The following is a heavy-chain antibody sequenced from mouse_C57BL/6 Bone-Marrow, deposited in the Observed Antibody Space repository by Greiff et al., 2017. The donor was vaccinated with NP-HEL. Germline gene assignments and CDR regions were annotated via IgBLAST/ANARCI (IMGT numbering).Heavy chain of an antibody. Sequence: QVQLKQSGAELMKPGASVKLSCKATGYTFTGYWIEWVKQRPGHGLEWIGEILPGSGSTNYNEKFKGKATFTADTSSNTAYMQLSSLTTEDSAIYYCAGGYYYGSSYWWYFDVWGTGTTVTVSS. J-gene: IGHJ1*03. CDR1: GYTFTGYW. CDR2: ILPGSGST. CDR3: AGGYYYGSSYWWYFDV. V-gene: IGHV1-9*01. D-gene: IGHD1-1*01.